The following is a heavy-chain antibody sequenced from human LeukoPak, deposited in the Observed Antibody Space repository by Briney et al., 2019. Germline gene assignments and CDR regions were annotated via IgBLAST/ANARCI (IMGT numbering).Heavy chain of an antibody. V-gene: IGHV4-61*01. CDR3: ARGIVVVPAAIFAFDI. Sequence: SETLSLTCTVSGGSVSSGSYYWSWIRQPPGKGLGWIGYIYYSGSTNYNPSLKSRVTISVDTSKNQFSLKLSSVTAADTAVYYCARGIVVVPAAIFAFDIWGQGTMVTVSS. CDR2: IYYSGST. J-gene: IGHJ3*02. D-gene: IGHD2-2*01. CDR1: GGSVSSGSYY.